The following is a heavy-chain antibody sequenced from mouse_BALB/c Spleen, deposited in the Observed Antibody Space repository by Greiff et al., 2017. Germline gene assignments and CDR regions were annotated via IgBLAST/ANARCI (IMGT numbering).Heavy chain of an antibody. J-gene: IGHJ4*01. Sequence: EVKVVESGGGLVQPGGSLRLSCATSGFTFTDYYMSWVRQPPGKALEWLGFIRNKANGYTTEYSASVKGRFTISRDNSQSILYLQMNTLRAEDSATYYCARGNYDAMDYWGQGTSVTVSS. V-gene: IGHV7-3*02. CDR2: IRNKANGYTT. CDR3: ARGNYDAMDY. CDR1: GFTFTDYY.